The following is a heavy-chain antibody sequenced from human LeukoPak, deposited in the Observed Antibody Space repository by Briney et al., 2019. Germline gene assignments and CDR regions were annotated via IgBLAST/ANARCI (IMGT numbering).Heavy chain of an antibody. D-gene: IGHD6-19*01. CDR3: ARQGIAVALTWAFDY. CDR2: IHASDSNT. CDR1: GYNFATYW. Sequence: GESLKISCKHSGYNFATYWIGWVRQMPGKGLEWMGLIHASDSNTIYSPSFQGQVSISADKSISTAYLQWSSLKASDTAMYYCARQGIAVALTWAFDYWGQGTLVTVSS. J-gene: IGHJ4*02. V-gene: IGHV5-51*01.